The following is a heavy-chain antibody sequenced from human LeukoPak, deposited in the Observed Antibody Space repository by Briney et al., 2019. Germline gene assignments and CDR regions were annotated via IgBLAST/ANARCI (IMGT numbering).Heavy chain of an antibody. D-gene: IGHD3-22*01. CDR1: GFTFSSYS. CDR3: ARDFPPYKRGYYY. Sequence: GGSLRLSCAASGFTFSSYSMNWVRQAPGKGLEWVSSISSSSSYIYYADSVKGRLTISRDNAKDSLYLQMNSLRAEDTAVYYCARDFPPYKRGYYYWGQGTLVTVSS. CDR2: ISSSSSYI. V-gene: IGHV3-21*01. J-gene: IGHJ4*02.